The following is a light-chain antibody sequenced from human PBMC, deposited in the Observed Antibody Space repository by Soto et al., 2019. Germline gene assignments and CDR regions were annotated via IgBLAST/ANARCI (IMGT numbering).Light chain of an antibody. CDR1: SSDVGGYNY. CDR3: SSYAGSNKSV. V-gene: IGLV2-8*01. Sequence: QSVLAQPPSASGSPGQSVTISCTGTSSDVGGYNYVSWYQQYAGKAPKLMISEVSKRPSGVPDRFSGSKSGNTASLTVCGLQAEDEADYYCSSYAGSNKSVFGTGTKVTV. J-gene: IGLJ1*01. CDR2: EVS.